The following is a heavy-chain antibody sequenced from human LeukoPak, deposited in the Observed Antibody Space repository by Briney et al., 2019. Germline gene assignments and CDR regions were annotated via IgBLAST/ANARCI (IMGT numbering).Heavy chain of an antibody. D-gene: IGHD3-10*01. CDR1: GDTFISFY. V-gene: IGHV1-46*01. J-gene: IGHJ6*02. CDR2: INPSGGST. CDR3: AREPGYKYYGSGIYYNYYYGMDV. Sequence: ASVKVSCKAPGDTFISFYIHWVRQAPGQGLEWMGIINPSGGSTSYAQKFQGRVTMTRDTSTSTVYMELSSLRFEDTAVYYCAREPGYKYYGSGIYYNYYYGMDVWGQGTTVTVSS.